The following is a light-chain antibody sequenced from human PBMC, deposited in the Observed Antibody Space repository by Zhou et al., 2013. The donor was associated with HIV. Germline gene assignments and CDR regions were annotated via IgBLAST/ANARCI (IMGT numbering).Light chain of an antibody. Sequence: ESLLTQFPGTLSLSPGDRATLSCRASQSVRSHYLAWYQQKPGQAPRLLIYDAFSRATGVPDRFSGSGSGTDFTLTISRLEPEDFAVYYCQQYNKWPPDTFGPGTKVDIK. CDR2: DAF. CDR3: QQYNKWPPDT. V-gene: IGKV3-20*01. CDR1: QSVRSHY. J-gene: IGKJ3*01.